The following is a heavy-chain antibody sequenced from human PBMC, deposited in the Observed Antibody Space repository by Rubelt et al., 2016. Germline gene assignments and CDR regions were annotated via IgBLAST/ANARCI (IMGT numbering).Heavy chain of an antibody. Sequence: QVQLQQWGAGLLKPSETLSLTCAVYGGSFSGYYWSWIRQPPGKGLEWIGEINHSGSTNYNPSLKSRVTISVDTSKNQFSLKLSSVTAADTAVYYCASLDYDSSGYYYWGQGTLVTVSS. V-gene: IGHV4-34*01. D-gene: IGHD3-22*01. J-gene: IGHJ4*02. CDR1: GGSFSGYY. CDR3: ASLDYDSSGYYY. CDR2: INHSGST.